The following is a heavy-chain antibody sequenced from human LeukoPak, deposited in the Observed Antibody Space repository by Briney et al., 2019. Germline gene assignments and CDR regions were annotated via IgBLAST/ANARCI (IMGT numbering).Heavy chain of an antibody. Sequence: GEALQISWKGSGYHFTRYWIGWVRPVPGKGLEWMGIIYPGDSDTRYSPSFQGPVPISADKSLSTAFLQCSSLKASDTAMYYCARPSMVRGVIKSFDYWGQGTLVTVSS. CDR3: ARPSMVRGVIKSFDY. V-gene: IGHV5-51*01. CDR2: IYPGDSDT. CDR1: GYHFTRYW. J-gene: IGHJ4*02. D-gene: IGHD3-10*01.